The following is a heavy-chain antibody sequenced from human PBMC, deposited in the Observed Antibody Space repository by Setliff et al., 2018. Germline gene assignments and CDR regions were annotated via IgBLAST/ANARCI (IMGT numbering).Heavy chain of an antibody. V-gene: IGHV3-7*03. CDR1: GFTFGDYT. CDR2: IGSEK. CDR3: AKDRWGYADP. D-gene: IGHD2-2*01. Sequence: PGGSLRLSCTTSGFTFGDYTMTWVRQAPGKGLEWVGLIGSEKYFVDSVKGRFTVSRDNAMDTLFLQMNGLTTDDTAKYFCAKDRWGYADPWGQGTLVTVSS. J-gene: IGHJ5*02.